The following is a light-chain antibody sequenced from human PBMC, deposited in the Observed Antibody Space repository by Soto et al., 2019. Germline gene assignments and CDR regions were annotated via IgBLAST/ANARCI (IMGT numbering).Light chain of an antibody. Sequence: DIQMTQSPSSLSASVGDRVTITCQASQDISNHLNWYQQKPGKAPKLLIFDASNLEVGVPSRFSGSGSGTEFTLTISSLQPEDVATYYCQKYNSAPLTFGGGTKVDIK. CDR2: DAS. CDR3: QKYNSAPLT. CDR1: QDISNH. J-gene: IGKJ4*01. V-gene: IGKV1-33*01.